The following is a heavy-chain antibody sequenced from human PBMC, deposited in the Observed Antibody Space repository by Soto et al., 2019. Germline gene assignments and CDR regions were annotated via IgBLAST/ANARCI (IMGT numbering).Heavy chain of an antibody. CDR2: ISPYNGKT. V-gene: IGHV1-18*01. CDR3: ARDIYGGNCCDAFDI. Sequence: QAQLAQSGAEVKKPGASVNISCKASGYTFTNYGFIWVRQAPGHGLEWVGWISPYNGKTEYAQKFHGRVTITRDKHTSTAYMELRSLRSDDTAVYYCARDIYGGNCCDAFDIWGQGTMVTVSS. CDR1: GYTFTNYG. J-gene: IGHJ3*02. D-gene: IGHD2-15*01.